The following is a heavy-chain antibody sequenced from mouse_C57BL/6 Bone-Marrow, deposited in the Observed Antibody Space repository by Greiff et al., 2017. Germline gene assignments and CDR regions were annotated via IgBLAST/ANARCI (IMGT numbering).Heavy chain of an antibody. Sequence: EVQLVESGGDLVKPGGSLKLSCAASGFTFSSYGMSWVRQTPDKRLEWVATICSGGSYTYYPDNVKGRFTISRDNAKNTRYLQMSSLKSEDTAMYYCARRGLLRSLCYFDYWGQGTTLTVSS. V-gene: IGHV5-6*01. D-gene: IGHD1-1*01. CDR1: GFTFSSYG. J-gene: IGHJ2*01. CDR2: ICSGGSYT. CDR3: ARRGLLRSLCYFDY.